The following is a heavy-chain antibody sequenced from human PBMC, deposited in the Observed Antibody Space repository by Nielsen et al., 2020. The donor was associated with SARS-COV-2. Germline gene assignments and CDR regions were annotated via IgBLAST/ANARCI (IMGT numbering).Heavy chain of an antibody. D-gene: IGHD5/OR15-5a*01. J-gene: IGHJ5*02. CDR1: GFTFGSSW. Sequence: GESLKISCAASGFTFGSSWMHWVRQAPGKGLVWVSRINSDGRTTTYADSVKGRFTISRDNAKNTLYLQMNSLRAEDTAVYYCARAKFYDSGVDPWGQATLVTVSS. CDR3: ARAKFYDSGVDP. V-gene: IGHV3-74*01. CDR2: INSDGRTT.